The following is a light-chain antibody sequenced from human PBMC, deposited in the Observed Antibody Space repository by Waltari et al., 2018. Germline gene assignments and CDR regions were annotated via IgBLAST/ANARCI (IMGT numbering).Light chain of an antibody. J-gene: IGLJ3*02. CDR1: SSNIGSNT. V-gene: IGLV1-44*01. CDR2: SDD. CDR3: ALWDDSLNAWI. Sequence: QSVLTQPPSASGTPGQRVTISCSGGSSNIGSNTVTWYQDLPGTAPKLLIYSDDQRPSGVPDRCSGSRSGTSGYLAISGLQSEDEADYYCALWDDSLNAWIFGGGTRLTVL.